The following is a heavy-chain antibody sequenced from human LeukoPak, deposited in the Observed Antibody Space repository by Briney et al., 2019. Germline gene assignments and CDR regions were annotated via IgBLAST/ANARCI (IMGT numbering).Heavy chain of an antibody. V-gene: IGHV3-23*01. Sequence: GGSLRLSCVASGFSWSTFAMSWVRQSPEKGLEWVSAIGASDGYTYHADSVKGRFTMSRDISRNTVYLQMNSLRVDDTAVYFCARAPVVSCRGAFCYPLDYWGHGILITVSS. CDR2: IGASDGYT. J-gene: IGHJ4*01. CDR1: GFSWSTFA. D-gene: IGHD2-15*01. CDR3: ARAPVVSCRGAFCYPLDY.